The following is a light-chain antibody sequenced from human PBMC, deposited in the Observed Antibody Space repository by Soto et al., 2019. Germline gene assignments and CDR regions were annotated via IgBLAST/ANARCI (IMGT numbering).Light chain of an antibody. CDR2: EVS. V-gene: IGLV2-14*01. CDR3: SSYTSSSTLGV. Sequence: QSALPQPASVPGSPGQSITISCTGTSSDVGGYNYVSWYQQHPGKAPKLMIYEVSNRPSGVYNRFSGAKSGNTASLTISGLQAEDEADYYCSSYTSSSTLGVFGTGTKVTVL. J-gene: IGLJ1*01. CDR1: SSDVGGYNY.